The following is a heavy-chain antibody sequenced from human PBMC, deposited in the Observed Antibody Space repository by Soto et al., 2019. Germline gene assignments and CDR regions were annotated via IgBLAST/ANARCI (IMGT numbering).Heavy chain of an antibody. J-gene: IGHJ3*02. Sequence: EVQLVESGGGLVKPGGSLRLSCAASGFTFSNAWMSWVRQAPGKGLEWVGRIKSKTDGGTTDYAAPVKGRFTISRDDSKNTLYLQMNSLKTEDTAVYYCTTSEVNYRETFDIWGQGTMVTVSS. V-gene: IGHV3-15*01. CDR2: IKSKTDGGTT. CDR1: GFTFSNAW. CDR3: TTSEVNYRETFDI. D-gene: IGHD4-4*01.